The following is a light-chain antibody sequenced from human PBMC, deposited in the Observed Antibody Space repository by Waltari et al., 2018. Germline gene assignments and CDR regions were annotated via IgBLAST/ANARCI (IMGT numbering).Light chain of an antibody. CDR2: DAS. CDR1: QSVGRY. J-gene: IGKJ1*01. V-gene: IGKV3-20*01. Sequence: EIVLTQSPGTLSLSPGERATLSCRASQSVGRYLAWYQQKPGQAPRLLIYDASTRATGIPDRFSGSGSGTDFSLTISRLESEDFAVYYCQKYVNLPATFGQGTRWKSN. CDR3: QKYVNLPAT.